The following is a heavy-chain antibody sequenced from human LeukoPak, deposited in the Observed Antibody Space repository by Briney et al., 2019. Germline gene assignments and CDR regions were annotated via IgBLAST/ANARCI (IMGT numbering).Heavy chain of an antibody. J-gene: IGHJ4*02. CDR2: IYYSGST. V-gene: IGHV4-59*12. CDR1: GGSISSYY. Sequence: SETLSLTCTVSGGSISSYYWSWIRQPPGKGLEWIGYIYYSGSTSYNPSLKSRVTISVDTSKNQFSLKLSSVTAADTAVYYCARVPHRVAGNEVYFDYWGQGTLVTVSS. CDR3: ARVPHRVAGNEVYFDY. D-gene: IGHD2-15*01.